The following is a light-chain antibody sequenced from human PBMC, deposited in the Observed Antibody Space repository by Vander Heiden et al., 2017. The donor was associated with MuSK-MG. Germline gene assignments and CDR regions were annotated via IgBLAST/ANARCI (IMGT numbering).Light chain of an antibody. Sequence: REPGVSDRFSASGPGTDFSLTISSLQAEDVAVYYCHQDLTTPRTFGQGTKVEIK. J-gene: IGKJ1*01. V-gene: IGKV4-1*01. CDR3: HQDLTTPRT.